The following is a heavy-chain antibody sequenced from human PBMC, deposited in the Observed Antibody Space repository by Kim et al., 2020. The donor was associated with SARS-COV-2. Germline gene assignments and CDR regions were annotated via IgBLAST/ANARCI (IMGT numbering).Heavy chain of an antibody. V-gene: IGHV4-34*01. J-gene: IGHJ4*02. D-gene: IGHD1-26*01. CDR3: ARGIKSSGSYSIDY. CDR1: GGSFSGYY. CDR2: INHSGST. Sequence: SETLSLTCAVYGGSFSGYYWSWIRQPPGKGLEWIGEINHSGSTNYNPSLKSRVTISVDTSKNQFSLKLSSVTAADTAVYYCARGIKSSGSYSIDYWGQGTLVTVSS.